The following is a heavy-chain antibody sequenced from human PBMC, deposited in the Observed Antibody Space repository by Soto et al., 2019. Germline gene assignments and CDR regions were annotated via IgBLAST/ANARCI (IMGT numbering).Heavy chain of an antibody. CDR3: ARQIYDSDTGPNFQYYFDS. Sequence: ESLTISGKGSGYSVAGYWITLVRQKPGKGLEWMGRIDPSDSQTYYSPSFRGHVTISATKSITTVFLQWSSLRASDTAMYYCARQIYDSDTGPNFQYYFDSWGQGTPVTVSS. CDR2: IDPSDSQT. D-gene: IGHD3-22*01. J-gene: IGHJ4*02. V-gene: IGHV5-10-1*01. CDR1: GYSVAGYW.